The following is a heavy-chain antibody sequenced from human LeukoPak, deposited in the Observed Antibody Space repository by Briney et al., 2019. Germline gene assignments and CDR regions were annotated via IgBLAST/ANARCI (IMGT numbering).Heavy chain of an antibody. CDR2: INSDGSIT. CDR3: ARDGVGVDV. CDR1: GLTFSTYW. V-gene: IGHV3-74*01. J-gene: IGHJ6*04. D-gene: IGHD3-3*01. Sequence: GGSLRLSCAASGLTFSTYWMRWVRQARGKGLVWVARINSDGSITNYADPVKGRFTICRDNAKNTLYLQMNSLRTEDTAVYDCARDGVGVDVWGKGSTVTVSS.